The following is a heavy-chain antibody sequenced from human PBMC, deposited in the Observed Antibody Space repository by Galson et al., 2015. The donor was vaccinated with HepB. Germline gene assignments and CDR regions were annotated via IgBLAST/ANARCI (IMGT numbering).Heavy chain of an antibody. CDR3: ASTGVFGAKRFDY. J-gene: IGHJ4*02. CDR2: LYYSGST. V-gene: IGHV4-31*03. D-gene: IGHD7-27*01. CDR1: GGSIRSGGYS. Sequence: TLSLTCTVSGGSIRSGGYSWSWISQHPGQGLEWIGYLYYSGSTYYNPSLKSRVTIAVDTSKNQFSLKLSSVTAADTAVYYCASTGVFGAKRFDYWGQGTLVTVSS.